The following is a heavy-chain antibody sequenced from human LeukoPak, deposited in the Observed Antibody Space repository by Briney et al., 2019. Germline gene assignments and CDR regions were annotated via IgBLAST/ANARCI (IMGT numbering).Heavy chain of an antibody. CDR2: ISGGGSTA. V-gene: IGHV3-23*01. D-gene: IGHD6-13*01. CDR3: AKDRGGNSWTVFDS. Sequence: QPGGSLRLSCAASGFTFSSYVMNWVRQAPGKGLEWVSTISGGGSTAYYADSVKGRFTISRDSSNNTLYLKMNSLRAEDTAVYYCAKDRGGNSWTVFDSWGQGTLVIVSS. J-gene: IGHJ4*02. CDR1: GFTFSSYV.